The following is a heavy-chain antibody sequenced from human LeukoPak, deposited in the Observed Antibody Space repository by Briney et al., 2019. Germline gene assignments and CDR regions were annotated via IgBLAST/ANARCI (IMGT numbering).Heavy chain of an antibody. CDR3: ARDSTSFPPGDYYYYYMDV. CDR1: GFTFA. V-gene: IGHV3-23*01. D-gene: IGHD2-2*01. J-gene: IGHJ6*03. Sequence: GGSLRLSCAASGFTFAMSWVRQAPGKGLEWVSAVTASAGNTYYADSVKGRFTISRDNSKNTLYLQVNSLRAEDTAVYYCARDSTSFPPGDYYYYYMDVWGKGTTVTVSS. CDR2: VTASAGNT.